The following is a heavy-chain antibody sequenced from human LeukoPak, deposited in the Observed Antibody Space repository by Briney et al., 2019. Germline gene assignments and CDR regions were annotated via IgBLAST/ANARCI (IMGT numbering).Heavy chain of an antibody. V-gene: IGHV4-39*01. J-gene: IGHJ1*01. CDR2: IYYRGNT. CDR3: ATGFSSSWSVR. Sequence: SETLSLTCTVSCGSISSGGYDWGWIRQPPGKGLESIVSIYYRGNTFFNPSLKSRVTISTDTSKNQFFLKLSSVTAADTAVYYCATGFSSSWSVRWGQRTLVTVSS. CDR1: CGSISSGGYD. D-gene: IGHD6-13*01.